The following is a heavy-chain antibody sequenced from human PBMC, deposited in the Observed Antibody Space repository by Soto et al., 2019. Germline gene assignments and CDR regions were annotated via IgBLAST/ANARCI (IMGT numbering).Heavy chain of an antibody. D-gene: IGHD3-3*01. CDR2: ISSSSSTT. CDR1: GFIFRDFY. Sequence: GGSLRLSCAASGFIFRDFYMSWIRQVPGKGMEWLSKISSSSSTTDYAASVKGRFTISRDNANNSLYLQMSSLRAEDTAVYYCARYRCGGSIFGGHYGMDVWGQGTTGTVSS. J-gene: IGHJ6*02. V-gene: IGHV3-11*06. CDR3: ARYRCGGSIFGGHYGMDV.